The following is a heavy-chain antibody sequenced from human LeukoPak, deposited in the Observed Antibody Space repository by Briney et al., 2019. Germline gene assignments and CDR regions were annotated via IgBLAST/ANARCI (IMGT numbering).Heavy chain of an antibody. CDR1: GFTFSSYG. CDR3: AKRSDYGVNGNYFDY. V-gene: IGHV3-23*01. J-gene: IGHJ4*02. D-gene: IGHD4-23*01. CDR2: ISGRDANT. Sequence: GGSLRLSCAASGFTFSSYGMSWVRQAPGKGLEWVSAISGRDANTYYADSVKGRFTISRDNSKNTLFLQMNSLRAEDTAVYYCAKRSDYGVNGNYFDYWGQGTPVTVSS.